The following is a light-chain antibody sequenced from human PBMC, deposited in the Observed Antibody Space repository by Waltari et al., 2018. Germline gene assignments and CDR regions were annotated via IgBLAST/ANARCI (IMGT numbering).Light chain of an antibody. CDR1: QSVLYSSNNKNY. V-gene: IGKV4-1*01. CDR3: QQYFGIPLT. CDR2: WES. Sequence: DIVMTQSPDSLAVSLGERATINCKSSQSVLYSSNNKNYLAWYQQKPGQPPKLLIHWESIRESGVPDRFSGSGSGTDFTLTISSLQAEDVAVYFCQQYFGIPLTFGGGTKVEIK. J-gene: IGKJ4*01.